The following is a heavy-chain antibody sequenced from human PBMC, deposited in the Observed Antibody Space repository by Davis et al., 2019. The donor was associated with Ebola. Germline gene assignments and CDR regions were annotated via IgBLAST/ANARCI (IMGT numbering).Heavy chain of an antibody. V-gene: IGHV3-49*03. J-gene: IGHJ4*02. CDR1: GFTLGAFA. Sequence: PGGSLRLSCSVSGFTLGAFAVSWFRQGPGKGLEWVGFIRGDGYYGTTEYAASARDRFTISRDKSNNIVYLHMSDLKFEDTAVYFCSRVRARWESFPEYFDYWGQGTLVTVSS. CDR3: SRVRARWESFPEYFDY. CDR2: IRGDGYYGTT. D-gene: IGHD3-10*01.